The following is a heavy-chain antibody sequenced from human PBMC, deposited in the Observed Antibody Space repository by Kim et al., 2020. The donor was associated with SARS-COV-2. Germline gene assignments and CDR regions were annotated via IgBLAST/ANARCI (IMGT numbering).Heavy chain of an antibody. CDR3: ARETAQQGSYYMDV. Sequence: GGSLRLSCAASGFTFSSYWMHWVRQAPGKGLVWVSRIKTYGSSTTYADSVKGRLTISRDNAKNTLYLQMNSLRDEDTAVYYCARETAQQGSYYMDVWGKG. D-gene: IGHD6-13*01. V-gene: IGHV3-74*01. CDR1: GFTFSSYW. CDR2: IKTYGSST. J-gene: IGHJ6*03.